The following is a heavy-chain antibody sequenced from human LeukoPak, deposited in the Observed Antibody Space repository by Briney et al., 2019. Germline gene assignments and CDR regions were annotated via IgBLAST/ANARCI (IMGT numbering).Heavy chain of an antibody. CDR2: INHSGST. CDR3: AGSAYYYDSSGYYYVVVAFYI. V-gene: IGHV4-34*01. CDR1: GGSFSGYY. Sequence: KPSETLSLTCAVYGGSFSGYYWSWIRQPPGKGLEWIGEINHSGSTNYNPSLKSRVTISVDTSKNQFSLKLSSVTAADTAVYYCAGSAYYYDSSGYYYVVVAFYIWGQGTMVTVSS. D-gene: IGHD3-22*01. J-gene: IGHJ3*02.